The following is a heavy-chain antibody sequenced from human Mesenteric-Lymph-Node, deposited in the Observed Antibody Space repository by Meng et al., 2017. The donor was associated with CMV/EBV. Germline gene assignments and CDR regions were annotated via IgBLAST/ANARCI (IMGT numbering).Heavy chain of an antibody. J-gene: IGHJ4*02. Sequence: AAGYTVNSYEINWVRQANGQGLEWMGWMNPNSGNTGYAQKFKGRVTITRNTSISTAYMELSSLRSEDTAVYYCARGRDYSSGWDFGYWGQGTLVTV. D-gene: IGHD6-19*01. CDR1: GYTVNSYE. V-gene: IGHV1-8*03. CDR2: MNPNSGNT. CDR3: ARGRDYSSGWDFGY.